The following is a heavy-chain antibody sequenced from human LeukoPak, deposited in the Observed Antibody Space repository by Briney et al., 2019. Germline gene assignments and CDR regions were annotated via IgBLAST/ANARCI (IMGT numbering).Heavy chain of an antibody. CDR1: GFTFSSYA. Sequence: GGSLRLSCAASGFTFSSYAMHWVRQAPGKGLEYVSAISSNGGSTYYASSVKGRFTISRDNSKNTLYLQMGSLRAEDMAVYYCARDYYDSSGYYYFDYWGQGTLVTVSS. CDR2: ISSNGGST. D-gene: IGHD3-22*01. V-gene: IGHV3-64*01. CDR3: ARDYYDSSGYYYFDY. J-gene: IGHJ4*02.